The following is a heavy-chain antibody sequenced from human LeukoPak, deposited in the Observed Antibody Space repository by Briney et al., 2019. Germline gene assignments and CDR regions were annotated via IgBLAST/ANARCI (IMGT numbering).Heavy chain of an antibody. CDR2: IKYDGSEK. V-gene: IGHV3-7*01. CDR1: GFTVSSNY. D-gene: IGHD3-10*01. CDR3: ARDGSGEWPIGY. Sequence: GGSLRLSCAASGFTVSSNYTGWVRQAPGKGLEWVANIKYDGSEKYYVDSVKGRFTISRDNAKNSLYLQMNSLRAEDTAVYYCARDGSGEWPIGYWGQGTLVTVSS. J-gene: IGHJ4*02.